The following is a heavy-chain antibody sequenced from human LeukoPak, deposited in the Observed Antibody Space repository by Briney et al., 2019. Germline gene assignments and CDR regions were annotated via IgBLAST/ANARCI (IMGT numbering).Heavy chain of an antibody. CDR1: GGSISSYY. J-gene: IGHJ5*02. CDR3: ARGDDWFDP. Sequence: SETLSLTCTVSGGSISSYYWSWNRQPPGKGLEWIGYIYYSGSTNYNPSLKSRVTISVDTSKNQFSLKLSSVTAADTAVYYCARGDDWFDPWGQGTLVTVSS. CDR2: IYYSGST. V-gene: IGHV4-59*01.